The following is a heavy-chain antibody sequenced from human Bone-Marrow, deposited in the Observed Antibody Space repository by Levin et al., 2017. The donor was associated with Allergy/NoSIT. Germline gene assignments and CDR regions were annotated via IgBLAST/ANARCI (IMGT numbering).Heavy chain of an antibody. CDR1: GGSISSYY. CDR2: IYYSGST. CDR3: ARDGDYGRGDY. D-gene: IGHD4-17*01. Sequence: SETLSLTCTVSGGSISSYYWSWIRQPPGKGLEWIGYIYYSGSTNYNPSLKSRVTISVDTSKNQFSLKLSSVTAADTAVYYCARDGDYGRGDYWGQGTLVTVSS. V-gene: IGHV4-59*12. J-gene: IGHJ4*02.